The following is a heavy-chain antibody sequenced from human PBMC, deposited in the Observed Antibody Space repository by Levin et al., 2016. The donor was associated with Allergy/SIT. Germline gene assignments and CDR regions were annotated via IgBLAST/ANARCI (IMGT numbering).Heavy chain of an antibody. J-gene: IGHJ4*02. CDR2: VYPSGTT. Sequence: GESLKISCAVPGLAGSRSFMSWVRQAPGKGLEWVSVVYPSGTTYYADSVRDRFTISRDNSKNTLYLQMNSLRVEDTAVYYCARDEYGSGSCFDHWGQGTLVTVSS. D-gene: IGHD3-10*01. CDR3: ARDEYGSGSCFDH. V-gene: IGHV3-66*01. CDR1: GLAGSRSF.